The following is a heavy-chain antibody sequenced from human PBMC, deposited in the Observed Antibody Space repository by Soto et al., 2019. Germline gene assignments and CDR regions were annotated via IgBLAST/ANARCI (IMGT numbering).Heavy chain of an antibody. CDR3: ARSPYSFEGDGQHYYYGMDL. Sequence: ASVKVSCKPSGFTFSGFYLHWVRQAPGQGLEWMGWIKPNADDTGYAQKFQGRVTLTWDTSSSAGYMDLSSLRSDDTAVYYCARSPYSFEGDGQHYYYGMDLWGLGTTVTVSS. D-gene: IGHD2-15*01. CDR1: GFTFSGFY. J-gene: IGHJ6*02. V-gene: IGHV1-2*02. CDR2: IKPNADDT.